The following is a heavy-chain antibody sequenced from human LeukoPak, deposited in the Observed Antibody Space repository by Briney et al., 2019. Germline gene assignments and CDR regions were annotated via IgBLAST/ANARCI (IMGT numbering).Heavy chain of an antibody. Sequence: PSETLSLTCTVSGGSINTYWGWIRQPPGRGLEWIGHIYYSGSTKYSPSLKSRVTMSVDTSKNQFSLTLSSVTAADTAVYYCARHVKGSYYGSGSYYFDYWGQGTLVTVSS. D-gene: IGHD3-10*01. V-gene: IGHV4-59*01. CDR2: IYYSGST. CDR1: GGSINTY. J-gene: IGHJ4*02. CDR3: ARHVKGSYYGSGSYYFDY.